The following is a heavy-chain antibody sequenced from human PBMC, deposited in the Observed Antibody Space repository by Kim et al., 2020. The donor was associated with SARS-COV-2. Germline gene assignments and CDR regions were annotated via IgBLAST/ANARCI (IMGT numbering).Heavy chain of an antibody. CDR1: GFTFKDYY. D-gene: IGHD1-1*01. CDR2: ISGSTRYK. CDR3: ARGAVGGTTRDWFDS. J-gene: IGHJ5*01. Sequence: GGSLRLSCVASGFTFKDYYMVWIRQAPGKGLEWVSFISGSTRYKNYTDSVKGRFTVSRDNADNSVYLQMNRHRVDDTGVCYCARGAVGGTTRDWFDSWGQGTPVTVS. V-gene: IGHV3-11*05.